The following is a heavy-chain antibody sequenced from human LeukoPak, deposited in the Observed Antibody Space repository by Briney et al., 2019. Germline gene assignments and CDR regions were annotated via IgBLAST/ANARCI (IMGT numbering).Heavy chain of an antibody. CDR1: GGSFSGYY. Sequence: SETLSLTCAVYGGSFSGYYWSWIRQPPGKGLEWIGEINHSGSTNYNPSLKGRVTISVDTSKNQFSLKLSSVTAADTAVYYCARGPTMVRGARYYFDYWGQGTLVTVSS. J-gene: IGHJ4*02. CDR3: ARGPTMVRGARYYFDY. CDR2: INHSGST. D-gene: IGHD3-10*01. V-gene: IGHV4-34*01.